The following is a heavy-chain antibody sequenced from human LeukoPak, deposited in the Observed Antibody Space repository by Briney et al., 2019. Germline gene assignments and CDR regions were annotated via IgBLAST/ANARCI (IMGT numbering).Heavy chain of an antibody. CDR1: GGSINSYY. J-gene: IGHJ4*02. CDR2: IYTSGST. V-gene: IGHV4-4*07. Sequence: SETLSVTCTVSGGSINSYYWSWIRQPVGKGLEWIGRIYTSGSTNYNPSLKSRVTLSVDTSKNQLSLKLTSVTAADTAVYYCAGNNFRSGYYAFDYWGQGTLVTVSS. CDR3: AGNNFRSGYYAFDY. D-gene: IGHD3-3*01.